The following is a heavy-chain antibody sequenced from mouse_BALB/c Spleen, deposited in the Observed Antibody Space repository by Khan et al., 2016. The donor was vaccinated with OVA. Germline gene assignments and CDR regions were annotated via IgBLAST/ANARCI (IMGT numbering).Heavy chain of an antibody. CDR2: IRYSGST. CDR1: GYSITSDYA. J-gene: IGHJ2*01. CDR3: ARSIMAN. V-gene: IGHV3-2*02. Sequence: EVQLQESGPGLVKPSQSLSLTCTVTGYSITSDYAWNWIRQFPGNQLEWMGYIRYSGSTSYNPSLKSRISITRDTSKNQFFLQLNSVTTEDTAKYYCARSIMANWGQGTTLTVSS.